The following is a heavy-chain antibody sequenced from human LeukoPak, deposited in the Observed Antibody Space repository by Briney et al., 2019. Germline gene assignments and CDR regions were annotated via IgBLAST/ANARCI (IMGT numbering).Heavy chain of an antibody. D-gene: IGHD6-19*01. J-gene: IGHJ5*02. V-gene: IGHV3-30*18. CDR1: GFTFSSYG. CDR2: ISYDGSNK. CDR3: AKESAYSSGWYVSRPLDP. Sequence: GGSLRLSCAASGFTFSSYGMHWVRQAPGKGLEWVAVISYDGSNKYYADSVKGRFTISRDNSKNTLYLQMNSLRAEDTAVYYCAKESAYSSGWYVSRPLDPWGQGTLVTVSS.